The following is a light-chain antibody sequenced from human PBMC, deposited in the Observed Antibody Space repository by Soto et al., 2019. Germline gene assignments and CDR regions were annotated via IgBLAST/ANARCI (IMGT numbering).Light chain of an antibody. CDR2: DAS. V-gene: IGKV3-15*01. J-gene: IGKJ2*01. CDR1: QSVSSN. Sequence: EIVMTQSPATLSVSPGERATLSCRASQSVSSNLAWYQQNPGQAPRLLIYDASTRATGIPARFSGSGSGTEFTLTISSLQSEDFAVYYCQQYNNLPPRYTFGQGTKLEIK. CDR3: QQYNNLPPRYT.